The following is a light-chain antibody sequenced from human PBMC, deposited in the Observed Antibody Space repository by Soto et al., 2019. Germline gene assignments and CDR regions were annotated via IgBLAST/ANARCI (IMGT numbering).Light chain of an antibody. Sequence: QSALTQPPFASGSPGQSGTISYTGTSSDVGGYNYVSWYQQHPGKAPKLMIYEVSKRPSGVPDRFSGSKSGNTASLTVSGLQAEDEADYYCSSYAGSNIYVFGTGTKVTVL. CDR3: SSYAGSNIYV. J-gene: IGLJ1*01. CDR2: EVS. V-gene: IGLV2-8*01. CDR1: SSDVGGYNY.